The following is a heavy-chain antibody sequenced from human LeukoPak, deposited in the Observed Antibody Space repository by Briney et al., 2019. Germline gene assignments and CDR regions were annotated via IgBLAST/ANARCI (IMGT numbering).Heavy chain of an antibody. D-gene: IGHD2-21*01. V-gene: IGHV6-1*01. CDR1: GDSVSTNSVA. Sequence: SQTLSLTCAISGDSVSTNSVAWNWIRQSPSRGLEWLGRTSYRSKWYNDYAVSVKSRITITPDTSKNQFSLQLNSVTPEDTAVYYCAREAEIARFDYWGQGTLVTVSS. J-gene: IGHJ4*02. CDR3: AREAEIARFDY. CDR2: TSYRSKWYN.